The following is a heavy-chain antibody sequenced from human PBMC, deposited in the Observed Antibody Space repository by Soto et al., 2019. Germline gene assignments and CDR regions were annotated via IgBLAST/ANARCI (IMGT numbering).Heavy chain of an antibody. CDR1: GFTVSSNY. Sequence: GGSLRLSCAASGFTVSSNYMSWVRQAPGKGLEWVSVIYSGGSTYYADSVKGRFTISRDNSKNTLYLQMNSLRAEDTAVYYCARRTFRYWYFDLWGRGTLVTVSS. CDR3: ARRTFRYWYFDL. CDR2: IYSGGST. J-gene: IGHJ2*01. V-gene: IGHV3-53*01.